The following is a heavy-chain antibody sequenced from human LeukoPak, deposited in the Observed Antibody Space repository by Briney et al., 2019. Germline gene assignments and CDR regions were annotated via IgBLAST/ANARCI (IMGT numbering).Heavy chain of an antibody. CDR3: ARSGPSQWLVRFFDY. J-gene: IGHJ4*02. CDR1: GFTFRRYW. D-gene: IGHD6-19*01. Sequence: GGSLRLSCVASGFTFRRYWMSWVRQAPGKGLEWVASIKDDGGVTHYAGSVGGRFTISRDNSKNTLYLQMNSLRAEDTAVYYCARSGPSQWLVRFFDYWGQGTLVTVSS. CDR2: IKDDGGVT. V-gene: IGHV3-7*01.